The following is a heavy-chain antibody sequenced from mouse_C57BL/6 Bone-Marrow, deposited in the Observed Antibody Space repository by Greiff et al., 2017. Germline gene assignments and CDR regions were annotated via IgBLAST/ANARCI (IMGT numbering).Heavy chain of an antibody. V-gene: IGHV1-7*01. J-gene: IGHJ2*01. D-gene: IGHD1-1*01. Sequence: QVQLQQSGAELAKPGASVKLSCKASGYTFTSYWMHWVKQRPGQGLEWIGYINPSSGYTKYNQKFKDKATLTAEKSSSTAYMQLSSLTYEDSAVYYCANYGPPCDYWGQGTTLTVSS. CDR2: INPSSGYT. CDR1: GYTFTSYW. CDR3: ANYGPPCDY.